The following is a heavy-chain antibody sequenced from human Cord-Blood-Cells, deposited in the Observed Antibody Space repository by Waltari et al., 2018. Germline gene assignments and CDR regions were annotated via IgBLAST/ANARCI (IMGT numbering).Heavy chain of an antibody. Sequence: QVQLVQSGAEVKKPGASVKVSCKASGYTFTGYYMHWVRQAPGQGLEWMGWRHPNSGGTNYAQKFQGRVTMTRDTSISTAYMELSRLRSDDTAVYYCARGYSSSYYYYGMDVWGQGTTVTVSS. J-gene: IGHJ6*02. CDR1: GYTFTGYY. D-gene: IGHD6-6*01. CDR3: ARGYSSSYYYYGMDV. V-gene: IGHV1-2*02. CDR2: RHPNSGGT.